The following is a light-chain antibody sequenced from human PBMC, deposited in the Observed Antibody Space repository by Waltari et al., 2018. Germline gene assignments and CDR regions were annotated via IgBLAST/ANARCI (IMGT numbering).Light chain of an antibody. CDR1: SSDVGTYNY. CDR3: SSYISSSTLEL. Sequence: QSALTQPASVSGSPGQSLTISCTGPSSDVGTYNYVSWYQQHPGKAPKLMIFDVSIRPSGVSNRFSGSKSGNTASLTISGLQAEDEADYYCSSYISSSTLELFGGGTSLTVL. V-gene: IGLV2-14*03. J-gene: IGLJ2*01. CDR2: DVS.